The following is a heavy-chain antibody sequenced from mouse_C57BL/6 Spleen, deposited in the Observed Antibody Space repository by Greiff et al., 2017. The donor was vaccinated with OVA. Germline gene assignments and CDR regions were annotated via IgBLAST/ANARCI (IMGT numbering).Heavy chain of an antibody. D-gene: IGHD6-1*01. Sequence: VQLQQSGPELVKPGASVKISCKASGYSFTSYYIHWVKQRPGQGLEWIGWIYPGSGNTKYNEKFKGKATLTADTSSSTAYMQLSSLTSEDSAVYYCARLGSPYYFDYWGQGTTLTVSS. J-gene: IGHJ2*01. CDR3: ARLGSPYYFDY. CDR2: IYPGSGNT. CDR1: GYSFTSYY. V-gene: IGHV1-66*01.